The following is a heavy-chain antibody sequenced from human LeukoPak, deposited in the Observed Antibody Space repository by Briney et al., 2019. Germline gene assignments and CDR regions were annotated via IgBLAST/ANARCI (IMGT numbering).Heavy chain of an antibody. CDR3: ARRLRFQLGYFQH. CDR2: INHSGST. D-gene: IGHD4-17*01. V-gene: IGHV4-34*01. CDR1: GXSFSGYY. Sequence: PSETLSLTCAVYGXSFSGYYWSWIRQPPGKGQEWIGEINHSGSTNYNPSLKSRVTISVDTSKNQFSLKLSSVTAADTAVYYCARRLRFQLGYFQHWGQGTLVTVSS. J-gene: IGHJ1*01.